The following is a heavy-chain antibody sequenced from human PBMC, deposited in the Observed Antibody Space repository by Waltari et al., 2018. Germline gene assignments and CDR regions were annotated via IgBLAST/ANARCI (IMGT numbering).Heavy chain of an antibody. J-gene: IGHJ5*02. CDR3: AREAYSYGP. D-gene: IGHD5-18*01. V-gene: IGHV4-31*03. Sequence: QVQLQESGPRLVKPSLTLSLTCTVSGDSITSGGYYWSWIRQPPGKGLEWIGYIYYSGTTYYNPSLKSRVTRSIDRSKNQFYLNLTSVTVADTAVYYCAREAYSYGPWGQGTLVTVSS. CDR2: IYYSGTT. CDR1: GDSITSGGYY.